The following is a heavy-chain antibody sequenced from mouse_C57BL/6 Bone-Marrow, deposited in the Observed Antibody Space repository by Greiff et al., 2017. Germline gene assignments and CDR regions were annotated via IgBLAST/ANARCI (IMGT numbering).Heavy chain of an antibody. J-gene: IGHJ4*01. CDR1: GFTFSDYG. V-gene: IGHV5-17*01. CDR3: ARNYYGSFYAMDD. Sequence: DVHLVESGGGLVKPGGSLKLSCAASGFTFSDYGMHWVRQAPEKGLEWVAYISSGSSTIYYADTVKGRFTISRDNAKNTLFLQMTSLRSEDTAMYYCARNYYGSFYAMDDWGQGTSVTVSS. D-gene: IGHD1-1*01. CDR2: ISSGSSTI.